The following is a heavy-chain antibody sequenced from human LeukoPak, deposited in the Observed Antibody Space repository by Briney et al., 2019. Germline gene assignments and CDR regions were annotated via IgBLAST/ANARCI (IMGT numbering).Heavy chain of an antibody. D-gene: IGHD3-16*01. J-gene: IGHJ5*02. CDR3: ARGLGMITFGGVRTRGNWFDP. Sequence: GSLRLSCAASGFTFNSYRMNWVRQAPGKGLEWIGEINHSGSTNYNPSLKSRVTISVDTSKNQFSLKLSSVTAADTAVYYCARGLGMITFGGVRTRGNWFDPWGQGTLVTVSS. CDR2: INHSGST. CDR1: GFTFNSYR. V-gene: IGHV4-34*01.